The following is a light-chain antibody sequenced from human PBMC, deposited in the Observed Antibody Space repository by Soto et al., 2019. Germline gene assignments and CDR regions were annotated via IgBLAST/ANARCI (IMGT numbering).Light chain of an antibody. V-gene: IGKV3D-15*01. CDR1: QSVSSDY. CDR2: AAS. CDR3: QQYNNWPPIT. Sequence: ETVLTQSPGTLSLSPGERATLSCRASQSVSSDYLAWYQQKPGQPPRLLIYAASSRATAIPDRFSGSGSGTEFTLTISSLQSEDFAVYYCQQYNNWPPITFGQGTRLEIK. J-gene: IGKJ5*01.